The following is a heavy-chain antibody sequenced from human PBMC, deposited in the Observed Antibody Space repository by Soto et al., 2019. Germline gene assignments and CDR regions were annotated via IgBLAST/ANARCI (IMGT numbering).Heavy chain of an antibody. V-gene: IGHV4-59*01. CDR1: GGSISSYY. CDR3: ARDFAYFDS. CDR2: IYYSGST. J-gene: IGHJ4*02. D-gene: IGHD3-3*01. Sequence: PSEPLSLTCTVSGGSISSYYWSWIRQPPGKGLEWSGYIYYSGSTSYNPSLKSRVSISMDTSKNQFSLNLDSVTAADTAVYFCARDFAYFDSWGQGTLVTVSS.